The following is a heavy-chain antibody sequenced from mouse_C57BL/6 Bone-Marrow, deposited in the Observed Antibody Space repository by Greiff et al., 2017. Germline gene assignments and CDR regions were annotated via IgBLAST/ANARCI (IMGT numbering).Heavy chain of an antibody. CDR2: INPSSGYT. Sequence: VQLQQSGAELARPGASVKMSCKASGYTFTSYTMHWVKQRTGQGLEWIGYINPSSGYTKYNQKFKDKATLTAAKSSSTAYMQLLSLTSEDSAVYYCARYYYGLDYWGKGTTLTVSS. J-gene: IGHJ2*01. CDR3: ARYYYGLDY. CDR1: GYTFTSYT. D-gene: IGHD1-1*01. V-gene: IGHV1-4*01.